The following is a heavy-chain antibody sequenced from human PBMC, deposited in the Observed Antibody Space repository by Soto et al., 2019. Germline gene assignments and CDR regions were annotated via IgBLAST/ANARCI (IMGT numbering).Heavy chain of an antibody. CDR3: ARGGSGRFYYYYFAMDV. J-gene: IGHJ6*02. D-gene: IGHD3-10*01. CDR2: ISGSGSAI. Sequence: GGSLRLSCAASGFPFSGFEMNWVRQAPGKGLEWVSYISGSGSAIYYADSVKGRFTISRDNAKNSLYPQMNSLRVEDTAVYYCARGGSGRFYYYYFAMDVWGQGTTVTVSS. V-gene: IGHV3-48*03. CDR1: GFPFSGFE.